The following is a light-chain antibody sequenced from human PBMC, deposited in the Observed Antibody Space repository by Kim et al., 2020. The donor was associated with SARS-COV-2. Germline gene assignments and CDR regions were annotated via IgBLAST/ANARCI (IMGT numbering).Light chain of an antibody. CDR1: QSLLYTSNSKSY. Sequence: DIVMTQSPDSLLVSLGERATINCKSSQSLLYTSNSKSYLAWFQQKRGQPPKLLFSGASFRESGVPDRFRGSGSGTDFTLTISALQAEDVAVYYCQQYYSTPLTFGGGTKVDIK. CDR2: GAS. V-gene: IGKV4-1*01. J-gene: IGKJ4*01. CDR3: QQYYSTPLT.